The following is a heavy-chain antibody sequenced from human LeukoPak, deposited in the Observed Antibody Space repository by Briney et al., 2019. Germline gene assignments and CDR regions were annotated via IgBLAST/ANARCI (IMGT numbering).Heavy chain of an antibody. CDR3: ASTMIVVDAPFDY. J-gene: IGHJ4*02. V-gene: IGHV4-61*02. CDR1: GGSISSGSYY. CDR2: IYTSGST. Sequence: PSQTLSLTCTVSGGSISSGSYYWSWIRQPAGKGLEWTGRIYTSGSTNYNPSLKSRVTISVDTSKNQFSLKLSSVTAADTAVYYCASTMIVVDAPFDYWGQGTLVSVSS. D-gene: IGHD3-22*01.